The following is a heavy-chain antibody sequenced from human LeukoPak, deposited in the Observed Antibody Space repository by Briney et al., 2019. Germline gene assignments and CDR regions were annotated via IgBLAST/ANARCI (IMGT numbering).Heavy chain of an antibody. V-gene: IGHV3-33*06. Sequence: GGSLRLSCAASGFTFSSYGMHWVRQAPGKGLEWVAVIWYDGSNKYYADSVKGRFTISRDNSKNTLYLQMNSLRAEDTAVYYCAKDRYSYGPTYYFDYWGQGTLVTVSS. D-gene: IGHD5-18*01. CDR3: AKDRYSYGPTYYFDY. CDR1: GFTFSSYG. J-gene: IGHJ4*02. CDR2: IWYDGSNK.